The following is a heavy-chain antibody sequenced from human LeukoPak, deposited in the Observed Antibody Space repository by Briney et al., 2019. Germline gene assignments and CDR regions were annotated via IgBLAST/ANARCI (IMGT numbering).Heavy chain of an antibody. Sequence: SETLSLTCTVSGGSISSYYWSWIRQPAGKGLEWIGRIYTSGSTNYNPSLKSRVTMSVDTSKNQFSLKLSSVTAADTAVYYCARRGYYGSGTYFYSWFDPWGQGTLVTVSS. J-gene: IGHJ5*02. CDR2: IYTSGST. V-gene: IGHV4-4*07. CDR3: ARRGYYGSGTYFYSWFDP. D-gene: IGHD3-10*01. CDR1: GGSISSYY.